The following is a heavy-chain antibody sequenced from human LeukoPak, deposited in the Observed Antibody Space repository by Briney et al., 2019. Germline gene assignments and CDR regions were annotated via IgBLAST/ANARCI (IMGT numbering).Heavy chain of an antibody. D-gene: IGHD1-14*01. J-gene: IGHJ4*02. CDR2: INQGGSDK. V-gene: IGHV3-7*01. CDR3: TRDRSRAEDD. Sequence: GGSLRLSCAASGFTFSGHWMSWVRQAPGKGLEWVANINQGGSDKYYVDSVKGRFTISRDNANNLLYLQMKSLRGEDTAVYYCTRDRSRAEDDWGQGTLVTVSS. CDR1: GFTFSGHW.